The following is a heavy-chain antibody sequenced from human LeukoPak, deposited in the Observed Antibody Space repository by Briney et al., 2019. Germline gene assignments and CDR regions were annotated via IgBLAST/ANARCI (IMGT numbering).Heavy chain of an antibody. J-gene: IGHJ4*02. D-gene: IGHD1-7*01. Sequence: SETLSLTCSVSGYSISSGYYWGWIRQPPGKGLEWVGSISHSGITFFNPSLKSRVTMSVDASTNQFSLRLSSVTAADTAVYYCARGSITGTPEIDYWGQGTLVTVSS. V-gene: IGHV4-38-2*02. CDR2: ISHSGIT. CDR1: GYSISSGYY. CDR3: ARGSITGTPEIDY.